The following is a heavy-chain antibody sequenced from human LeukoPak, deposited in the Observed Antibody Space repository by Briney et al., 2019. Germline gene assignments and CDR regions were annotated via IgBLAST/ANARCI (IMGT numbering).Heavy chain of an antibody. CDR2: INPNSGGT. CDR3: ARVNYDILTGYYNPFGY. V-gene: IGHV1-2*02. J-gene: IGHJ4*02. Sequence: ASVKVSCKASVYTFTGYYMHWVRQAPGQGLEWMGWINPNSGGTNYAQKFQGRVTMTRDTSISTAYMELSRLRSDDTAVYYCARVNYDILTGYYNPFGYWGQGTLVTVSS. CDR1: VYTFTGYY. D-gene: IGHD3-9*01.